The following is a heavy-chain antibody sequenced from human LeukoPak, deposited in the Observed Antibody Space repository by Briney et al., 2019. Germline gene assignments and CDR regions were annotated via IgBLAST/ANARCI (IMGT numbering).Heavy chain of an antibody. CDR1: GFTSSSYW. D-gene: IGHD3-22*01. CDR2: IRQDGSQK. V-gene: IGHV3-7*03. CDR3: AKYSHDSSGSYDY. Sequence: GGSLRLSCAASGFTSSSYWMSWVRQAPGKGLEWVATIRQDGSQKYYVDSVKGRFTISRDNAKNSLYLQMNSLRAEDTAVYYCAKYSHDSSGSYDYWGQGTLVTVSS. J-gene: IGHJ4*02.